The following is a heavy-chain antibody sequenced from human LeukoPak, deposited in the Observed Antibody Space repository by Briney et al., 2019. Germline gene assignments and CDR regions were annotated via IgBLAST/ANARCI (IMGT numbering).Heavy chain of an antibody. D-gene: IGHD6-13*01. J-gene: IGHJ4*02. V-gene: IGHV3-30-3*01. CDR1: GFTFSSYT. Sequence: GGSLRLSCAASGFTFSSYTMSWVRQAPGKGLEWVAVISYDGSNKYYADSVKGRFTISRDNSKNTLYLQMNSLRAEDTAVYYCARDRGSSSWYMIHWGQGTLVTVSS. CDR3: ARDRGSSSWYMIH. CDR2: ISYDGSNK.